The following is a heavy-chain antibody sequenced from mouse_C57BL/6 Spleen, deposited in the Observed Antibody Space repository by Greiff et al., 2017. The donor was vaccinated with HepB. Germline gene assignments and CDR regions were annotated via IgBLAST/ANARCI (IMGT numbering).Heavy chain of an antibody. CDR3: ARAGDTAQATAWFAY. J-gene: IGHJ3*01. Sequence: VQLQQSGAELVRPGSSVKLSCKASGYTFTSYWMHWVKQRPIQGLEWIGNIDPSDSETHYNQKFKDKATLTVDKSSSTAYMQLSSLTSEDSAVYYGARAGDTAQATAWFAYWGQGTLVTVSA. D-gene: IGHD3-2*02. CDR2: IDPSDSET. CDR1: GYTFTSYW. V-gene: IGHV1-52*01.